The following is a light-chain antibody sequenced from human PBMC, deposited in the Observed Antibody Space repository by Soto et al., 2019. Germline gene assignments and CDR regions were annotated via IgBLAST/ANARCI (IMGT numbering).Light chain of an antibody. CDR2: KAS. V-gene: IGKV1-5*03. Sequence: DIQMTQSPSTLSASVGDRVTITCRASQSISSWLAWYQQKPGKVPKLLIYKASSLEGGVPSRFSGSGSGTEFTLTISSLQPDDFATYYCQHYNCYSWTFGHGTKLEIK. CDR1: QSISSW. CDR3: QHYNCYSWT. J-gene: IGKJ1*01.